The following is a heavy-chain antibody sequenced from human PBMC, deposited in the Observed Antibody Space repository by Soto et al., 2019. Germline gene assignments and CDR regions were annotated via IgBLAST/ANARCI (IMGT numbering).Heavy chain of an antibody. Sequence: QLQLQESGPGLVKPSETLSLTCTVSGGSIGSSDYYWGWIRQPPGKGLEWIGNIYDSGSTSYNPSLKSRVTISVDTSKNQVPLKVSSVTAADTAMYVCVGGYPRVGFDYWGQGTLVTVSS. CDR1: GGSIGSSDYY. J-gene: IGHJ4*02. D-gene: IGHD2-15*01. CDR3: VGGYPRVGFDY. V-gene: IGHV4-39*01. CDR2: IYDSGST.